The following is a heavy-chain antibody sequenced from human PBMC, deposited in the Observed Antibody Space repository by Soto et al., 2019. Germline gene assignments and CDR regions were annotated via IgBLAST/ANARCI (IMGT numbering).Heavy chain of an antibody. D-gene: IGHD3-22*01. CDR2: IYYSGST. CDR1: GGSISSGGYY. J-gene: IGHJ4*02. Sequence: SETLSLTCAVSGGSISSGGYYWSWIRQPPGKGLEWIGYIYYSGSTNYNPSLKSRVAISVDTSKNQFSLKLSSVTAADTAVYYCTKVRADYYDSSGPNYWGQGTLVTVSS. CDR3: TKVRADYYDSSGPNY. V-gene: IGHV4-61*08.